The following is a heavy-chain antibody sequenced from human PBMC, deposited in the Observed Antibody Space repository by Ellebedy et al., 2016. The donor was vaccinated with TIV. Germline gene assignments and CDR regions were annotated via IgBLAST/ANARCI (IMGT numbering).Heavy chain of an antibody. Sequence: GESLKISCAASGFTFSSYNMNWVRQAPGKGLEWVSYISSSSSTIYSADSVEGRFTISRDNAKNSLYLQMNSLRAEDTAVYYCARVRQSLHGYGMDVWGQGTTVTVSS. D-gene: IGHD6-19*01. CDR3: ARVRQSLHGYGMDV. V-gene: IGHV3-48*01. J-gene: IGHJ6*02. CDR2: ISSSSSTI. CDR1: GFTFSSYN.